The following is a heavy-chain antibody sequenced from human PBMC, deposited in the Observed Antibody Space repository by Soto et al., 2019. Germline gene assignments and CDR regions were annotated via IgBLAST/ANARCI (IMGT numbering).Heavy chain of an antibody. CDR1: GGTFSSYA. V-gene: IGHV1-69*12. Sequence: QVQLVQSGAEVKKPGSSVKVSCKASGGTFSSYAISWVRQAPGQGLEWMGGIIPIFGTAKYAQKFQGRVTITADESTSKAYMEMSSLRSEGTAVYYWASLLRGYSGTGDYWGQGTLVTVSS. CDR3: ASLLRGYSGTGDY. CDR2: IIPIFGTA. J-gene: IGHJ4*02. D-gene: IGHD5-12*01.